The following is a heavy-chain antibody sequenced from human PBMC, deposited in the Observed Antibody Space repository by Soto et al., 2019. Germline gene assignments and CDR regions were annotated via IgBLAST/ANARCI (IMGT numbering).Heavy chain of an antibody. D-gene: IGHD6-19*01. J-gene: IGHJ4*02. Sequence: ASVKVSCKASGFIFSKYYMHWVRQAPGQGLEWVGIINPSGTRTSCAPKFQGRVTMTRDTSTSTVYMELSSLRSEDTAVYYCATGIAVATDFDSWGQGTLVTVSS. CDR1: GFIFSKYY. CDR2: INPSGTRT. V-gene: IGHV1-46*01. CDR3: ATGIAVATDFDS.